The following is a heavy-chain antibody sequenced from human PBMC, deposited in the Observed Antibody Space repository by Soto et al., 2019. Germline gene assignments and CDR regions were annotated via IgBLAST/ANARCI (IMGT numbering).Heavy chain of an antibody. CDR3: ARPPSPRSRTVRGVRIDY. J-gene: IGHJ4*02. D-gene: IGHD3-10*01. Sequence: ASVKVSCKASGYTFTSYDINWVRQATGQGLEWMGWMNPNSGNTGYAQKFQGRVTMTRNTSISTAYMELSSLRSEDTAVYYCARPPSPRSRTVRGVRIDYWGQGTLVTVSS. CDR1: GYTFTSYD. CDR2: MNPNSGNT. V-gene: IGHV1-8*01.